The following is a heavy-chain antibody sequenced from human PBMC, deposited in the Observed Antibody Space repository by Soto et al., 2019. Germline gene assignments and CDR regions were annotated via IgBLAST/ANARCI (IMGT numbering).Heavy chain of an antibody. Sequence: GSLRLSCAASGFTFSSYAMHWVRQAPGKGLEWVAVISYDGSNKYYADSVKGRFTISRDNSKNTLYLQMNSLRAEDTAVYYCARDLRTIFGVVIGYGMDVWGQGTTVTVSS. D-gene: IGHD3-3*01. CDR2: ISYDGSNK. J-gene: IGHJ6*02. V-gene: IGHV3-30-3*01. CDR1: GFTFSSYA. CDR3: ARDLRTIFGVVIGYGMDV.